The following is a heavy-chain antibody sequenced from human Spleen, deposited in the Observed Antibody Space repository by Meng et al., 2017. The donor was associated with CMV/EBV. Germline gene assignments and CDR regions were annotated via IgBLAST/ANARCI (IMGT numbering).Heavy chain of an antibody. V-gene: IGHV1-46*01. CDR3: ARSSPLTKYYFDY. CDR2: INPDGGST. Sequence: ASGFTFTTYSLHWVRQAPGQGLEWLGIINPDGGSTAYAQKFQGRVTMTKDTSTSTVYMELTNLKSGDTAVYYCARSSPLTKYYFDYWGQGTLVTVSS. J-gene: IGHJ4*02. CDR1: GFTFTTYS.